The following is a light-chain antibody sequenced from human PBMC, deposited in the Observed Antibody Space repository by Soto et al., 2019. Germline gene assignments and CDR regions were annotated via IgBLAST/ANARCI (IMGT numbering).Light chain of an antibody. V-gene: IGKV3-11*01. J-gene: IGKJ3*01. CDR3: QQRTNWPRSFT. CDR1: QSVSSY. Sequence: EIVLTQSPATLSLSPGERATLSCRASQSVSSYLAWYQQKPGQAPRLLIYDTSKRATGIPARFSGSGSGTDFTLTISSLEPEDFAVYYGQQRTNWPRSFTFGPGTKVDIK. CDR2: DTS.